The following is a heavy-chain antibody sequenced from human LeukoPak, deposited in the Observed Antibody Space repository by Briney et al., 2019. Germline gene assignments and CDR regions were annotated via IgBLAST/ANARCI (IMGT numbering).Heavy chain of an antibody. CDR2: IMPLFGTA. CDR3: ARDVHGDYGSGWFDP. J-gene: IGHJ5*02. V-gene: IGHV1-69*05. CDR1: GGTFNNSA. D-gene: IGHD4-17*01. Sequence: SVKVSCKTSGGTFNNSAISWVRQAPGQGLEWLGGIMPLFGTAGYAQKFQGRDTITKDESTRTVYLELTSLTSDDTAVYYCARDVHGDYGSGWFDPWGQGTLVSVSS.